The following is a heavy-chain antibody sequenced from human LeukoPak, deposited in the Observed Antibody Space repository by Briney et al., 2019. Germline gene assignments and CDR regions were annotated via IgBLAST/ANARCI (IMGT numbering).Heavy chain of an antibody. D-gene: IGHD3-10*01. V-gene: IGHV1-2*02. CDR2: INPNSGGT. J-gene: IGHJ3*02. CDR1: GYTFTGYY. CDR3: ARELTSGSDAFDI. Sequence: ASVKVSCKASGYTFTGYYMHWVRQAPGQGLEWMGWINPNSGGTNYAQKFQGRVTMTRDTSISTAYMELSRLRSDDTAVYHCARELTSGSDAFDIWGQGTMVTVSS.